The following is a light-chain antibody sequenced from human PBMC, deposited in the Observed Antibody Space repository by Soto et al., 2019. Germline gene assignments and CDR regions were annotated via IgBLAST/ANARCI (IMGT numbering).Light chain of an antibody. CDR2: AAF. CDR1: QGISND. V-gene: IGKV1-17*01. CDR3: LQHNSYPRT. Sequence: DIQMTQSPSSLSASVGDRVTITCRACQGISNDLVWYQQKPGKAPERLIFAAFLLQSGVPSRFTGSGSGTEFTLTISSLQPEDFATYYCLQHNSYPRTFGQGTKVDIK. J-gene: IGKJ1*01.